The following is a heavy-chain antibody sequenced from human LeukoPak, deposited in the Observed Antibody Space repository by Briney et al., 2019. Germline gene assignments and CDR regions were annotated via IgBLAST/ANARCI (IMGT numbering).Heavy chain of an antibody. J-gene: IGHJ4*02. V-gene: IGHV1-2*02. CDR1: GYTFTGYY. Sequence: GASVKVSCTASGYTFTGYYMHWVRQAPGQGLEWMGWIKPNSGGTNYAQKFQGRVTMTRDTSISTAYMELSSLRSDDTAVYYCARDRAVATIGGVDYWGQGTLVTVSS. CDR2: IKPNSGGT. D-gene: IGHD5-12*01. CDR3: ARDRAVATIGGVDY.